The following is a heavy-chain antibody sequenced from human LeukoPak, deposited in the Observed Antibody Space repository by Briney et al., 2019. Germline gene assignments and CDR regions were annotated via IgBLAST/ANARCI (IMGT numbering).Heavy chain of an antibody. CDR3: AREFLEWPPAAFDI. Sequence: QPGGSLRLSCAASGFTFSNYWMHWVRQAPGKGLVWVSHINNDGSSTSYADSVKGRFTISRDNAKNSLYLQMNSLRAEDTAVYYCAREFLEWPPAAFDIWGQGTMVTVSS. CDR2: INNDGSST. CDR1: GFTFSNYW. J-gene: IGHJ3*02. V-gene: IGHV3-74*01. D-gene: IGHD3-3*01.